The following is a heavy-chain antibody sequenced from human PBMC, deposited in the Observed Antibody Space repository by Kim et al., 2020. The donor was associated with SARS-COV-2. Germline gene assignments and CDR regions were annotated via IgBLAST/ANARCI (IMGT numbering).Heavy chain of an antibody. CDR1: GYTFTSYG. Sequence: ASVKVSCKASGYTFTSYGISWVRQAPGQGLEWMGWISAYNGNTNYAQKLQGRVTMTTDTSTSTAYMELRSLRSDDTAVYYCARDLLDIVVVVAAKFIVAFDIWGQGTMVTVSS. V-gene: IGHV1-18*01. J-gene: IGHJ3*02. D-gene: IGHD2-15*01. CDR3: ARDLLDIVVVVAAKFIVAFDI. CDR2: ISAYNGNT.